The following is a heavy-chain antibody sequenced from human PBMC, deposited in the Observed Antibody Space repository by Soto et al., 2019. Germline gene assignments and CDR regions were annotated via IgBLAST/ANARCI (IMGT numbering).Heavy chain of an antibody. Sequence: SVKVSCTASGYTFTSYAMHLVRQAPGQRLEWMGWINAGNGNTKYSQKFQGRVTITRDTSASTAYMELSSLRSEDTAVYYCARDPGYSGYDYHFDYWGQGTLVTSPQ. V-gene: IGHV1-3*01. CDR1: GYTFTSYA. CDR2: INAGNGNT. CDR3: ARDPGYSGYDYHFDY. D-gene: IGHD5-12*01. J-gene: IGHJ4*02.